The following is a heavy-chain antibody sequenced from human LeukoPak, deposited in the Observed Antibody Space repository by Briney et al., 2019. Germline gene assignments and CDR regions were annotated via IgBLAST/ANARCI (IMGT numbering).Heavy chain of an antibody. Sequence: GASVKVSCKASGYTFTSYDINWVRQATGQGLEWMGWMNPNSGNTGYAQKFQGRVTMTRNTSISTAYMELSSLRSEDTAVYYCARVSGAGHGDYYYGMDVWGQGTTVTVSS. V-gene: IGHV1-8*01. J-gene: IGHJ6*02. CDR3: ARVSGAGHGDYYYGMDV. CDR2: MNPNSGNT. D-gene: IGHD6-19*01. CDR1: GYTFTSYD.